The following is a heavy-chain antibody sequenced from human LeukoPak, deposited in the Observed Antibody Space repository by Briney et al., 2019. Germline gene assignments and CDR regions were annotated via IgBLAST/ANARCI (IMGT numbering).Heavy chain of an antibody. CDR3: ARLMYSSGWYATHFDY. CDR1: GGSISSYY. D-gene: IGHD6-19*01. V-gene: IGHV4-59*08. J-gene: IGHJ4*02. Sequence: SETLSLTCTVSGGSISSYYWSWIRQPPGKGLEWIGYIYYSGSTNCNPSLKSRVTISVDTSKNQFSLKLSSVTAADTAVYYCARLMYSSGWYATHFDYWGQGTLVTVSS. CDR2: IYYSGST.